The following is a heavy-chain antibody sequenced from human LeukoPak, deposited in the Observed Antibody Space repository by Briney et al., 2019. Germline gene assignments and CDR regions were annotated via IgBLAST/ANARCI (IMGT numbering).Heavy chain of an antibody. J-gene: IGHJ4*02. V-gene: IGHV4-39*01. CDR1: GGSISSSSYY. CDR2: IYYSGST. Sequence: SETLSLTCTVSGGSISSSSYYWGWIRQPPGKGLEWIGSIYYSGSTYYNPSLKSRVTISVDTSKNQFSLKLSSVTAADTTVYYCARQGGFWSCYNDYWGQGALVNVLS. D-gene: IGHD3-3*01. CDR3: ARQGGFWSCYNDY.